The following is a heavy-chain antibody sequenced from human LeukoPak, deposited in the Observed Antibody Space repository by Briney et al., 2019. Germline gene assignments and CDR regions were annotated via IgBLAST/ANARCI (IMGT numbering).Heavy chain of an antibody. CDR2: ISGSGGST. D-gene: IGHD3-10*01. V-gene: IGHV3-23*01. Sequence: GGTLRLSCAASGFTFSSYGMSWVRQAPGKGLEWVSAISGSGGSTYYADSVKGRFTISRYNSKNTLYLQMNSLRAEDTAVYYCAKVMDYYGSGSSDYWGQGTLVTVSS. J-gene: IGHJ4*02. CDR1: GFTFSSYG. CDR3: AKVMDYYGSGSSDY.